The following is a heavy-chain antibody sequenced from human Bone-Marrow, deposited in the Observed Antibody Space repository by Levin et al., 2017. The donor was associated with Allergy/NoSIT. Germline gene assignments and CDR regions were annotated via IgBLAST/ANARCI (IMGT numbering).Heavy chain of an antibody. CDR1: GFTFSSYS. Sequence: GESLKISCAASGFTFSSYSMNWVRQAPGKGLEWVSFISSSSGYIYYADSVKGRFTISRDNAKSSLYLQMNSLTAEDSAVYYSARITVWGTVSPERRDSWGQGVLVTVSS. CDR2: ISSSSGYI. J-gene: IGHJ4*02. V-gene: IGHV3-21*01. CDR3: ARITVWGTVSPERRDS. D-gene: IGHD3-16*01.